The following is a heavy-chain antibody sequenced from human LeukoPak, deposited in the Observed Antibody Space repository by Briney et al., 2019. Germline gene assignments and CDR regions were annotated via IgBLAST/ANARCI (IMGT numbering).Heavy chain of an antibody. CDR2: IDSRSSDI. CDR1: GFAFWDYS. J-gene: IGHJ6*02. Sequence: PGGSLRLSCAASGFAFWDYSMNWVRQAPGKGLEWVSTIDSRSSDIHYADSVRGRLTISRGNAKNSLYLQMDSLRAEDTAVYYCVRDWGGYGLDVWGQGTTVTVS. D-gene: IGHD3-16*01. V-gene: IGHV3-21*01. CDR3: VRDWGGYGLDV.